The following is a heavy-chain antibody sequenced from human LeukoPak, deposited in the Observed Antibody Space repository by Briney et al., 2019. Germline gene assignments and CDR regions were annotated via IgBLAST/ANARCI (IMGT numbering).Heavy chain of an antibody. J-gene: IGHJ4*02. Sequence: GGSLRLSCAASGFTFDDYAMHWVRQAPGKGLEWVSAISGSGGSTYYADSVKGRFTISRDNSKNTLYLQMNSLRAEDTAVYYCAKEEDLTPLDYWGQGTLVTVSS. CDR1: GFTFDDYA. D-gene: IGHD3-9*01. V-gene: IGHV3-23*01. CDR3: AKEEDLTPLDY. CDR2: ISGSGGST.